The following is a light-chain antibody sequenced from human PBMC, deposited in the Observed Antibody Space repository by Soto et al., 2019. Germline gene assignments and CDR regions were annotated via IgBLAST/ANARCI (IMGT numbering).Light chain of an antibody. J-gene: IGKJ5*01. CDR3: QQSYSSSIT. CDR2: AAS. Sequence: DIQMTQSPSTRSASVVDTVTVTFRASQSVSGWLAWYQQKPGKAPKLLIYAASTLQSGVPSRFSGSRSGTDFTLTISSLQPEDFAIYYCQQSYSSSITFGQGTRLEIK. CDR1: QSVSGW. V-gene: IGKV1-39*01.